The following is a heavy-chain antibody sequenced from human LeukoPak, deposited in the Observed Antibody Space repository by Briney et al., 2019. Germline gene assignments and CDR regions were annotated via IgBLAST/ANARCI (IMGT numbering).Heavy chain of an antibody. CDR1: GYTFTSHY. J-gene: IGHJ3*02. CDR2: INPSGGST. CDR3: ARDPGSYYDSSAQMLGGAFDI. D-gene: IGHD3-22*01. V-gene: IGHV1-46*01. Sequence: ASVKVSCKASGYTFTSHYMHWVRQAPEQGLEWMGIINPSGGSTSYAQKFQGRVTMTRDMSTRTDYMELRSLRSDDTAVYYCARDPGSYYDSSAQMLGGAFDIWGQGTMVTVSS.